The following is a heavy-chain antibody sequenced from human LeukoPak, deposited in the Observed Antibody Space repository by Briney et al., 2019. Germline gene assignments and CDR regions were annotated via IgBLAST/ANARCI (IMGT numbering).Heavy chain of an antibody. V-gene: IGHV4-39*01. J-gene: IGHJ5*02. Sequence: SETLSLTCTVSGGSITTNNYYWDWIRQPPGKGLEWIGRIYYSVATYYNPSLKSRITISVDTSKNQFSLNLSSLTAADTAVYYCARQQRYYYGSGPQLLSWFDPWGQGTLVTVSS. D-gene: IGHD3-10*01. CDR1: GGSITTNNYY. CDR3: ARQQRYYYGSGPQLLSWFDP. CDR2: IYYSVAT.